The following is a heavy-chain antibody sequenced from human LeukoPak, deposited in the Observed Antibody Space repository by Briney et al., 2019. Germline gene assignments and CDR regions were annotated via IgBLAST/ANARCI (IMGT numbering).Heavy chain of an antibody. CDR1: GYTFTGYY. V-gene: IGHV1-2*02. J-gene: IGHJ3*02. CDR3: ANPGYSSGWDAFDI. D-gene: IGHD6-19*01. CDR2: INPNSGGT. Sequence: ASVKVSCKASGYTFTGYYMHWVRQAPGQGLEWMGWINPNSGGTNYAQKFQGRVTMTRDTSISTAYMELSRLRSDDTAVYYCANPGYSSGWDAFDIWGQGTMVTVSS.